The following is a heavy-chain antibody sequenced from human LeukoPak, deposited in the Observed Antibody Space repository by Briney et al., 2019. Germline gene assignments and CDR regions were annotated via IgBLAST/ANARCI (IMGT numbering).Heavy chain of an antibody. CDR3: TRGTPTTRDFDY. CDR2: ISSGSSYI. CDR1: GFTFGTYS. J-gene: IGHJ4*02. V-gene: IGHV3-21*01. D-gene: IGHD4-11*01. Sequence: GGSLRLSCAASGFTFGTYSMNWVRQAPGKGLEWVSSISSGSSYIYYSDSAQGRFTISRDNAKNSLYLQMNSLRAEDTAVYYCTRGTPTTRDFDYWGQGTLVTVSS.